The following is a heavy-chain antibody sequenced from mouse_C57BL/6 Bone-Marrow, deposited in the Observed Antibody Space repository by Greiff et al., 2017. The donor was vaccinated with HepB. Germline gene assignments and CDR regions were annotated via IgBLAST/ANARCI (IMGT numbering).Heavy chain of an antibody. D-gene: IGHD1-1*01. CDR2: SSSGSSTI. J-gene: IGHJ3*01. CDR1: GFTFSDYG. V-gene: IGHV5-17*01. Sequence: DVQLVESGGGLVKPGGSLKLSCAASGFTFSDYGMHWVRQAPEKGLEWVAYSSSGSSTIYYADTVKSRFTISRDNAKNSLFLQMTSLRSEDTAMYYSARPGYGSPIAFWGEGTLVTVSA. CDR3: ARPGYGSPIAF.